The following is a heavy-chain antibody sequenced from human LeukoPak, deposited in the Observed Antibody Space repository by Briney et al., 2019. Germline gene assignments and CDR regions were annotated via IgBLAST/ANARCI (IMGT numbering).Heavy chain of an antibody. J-gene: IGHJ4*02. CDR3: AKDAAYSGYDRDY. CDR1: GFPFSTYW. Sequence: GGSLRLSCAASGFPFSTYWMNWVRQAPGKGLEWVSAISGSGGSTYYADSVKGRFTISRDNSKNTLYLQMNSLRAEDTAVYYCAKDAAYSGYDRDYWGQGTLVTVSS. V-gene: IGHV3-23*01. D-gene: IGHD5-12*01. CDR2: ISGSGGST.